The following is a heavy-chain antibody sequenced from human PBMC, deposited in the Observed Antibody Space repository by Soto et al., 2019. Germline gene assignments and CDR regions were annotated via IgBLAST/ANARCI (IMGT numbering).Heavy chain of an antibody. V-gene: IGHV3-7*01. CDR1: GFTFSSYW. D-gene: IGHD3-10*01. Sequence: PGGSLRLSYAASGFTFSSYWMSWVRQAPGKGLEWVANIKQDGSEKYYVDSVKGRFTISRDNAKNSLYLQMNSLRAEDTAVYYCANLLEYYGSGSHNNWFDPWGQGTQVTVSS. CDR2: IKQDGSEK. J-gene: IGHJ5*02. CDR3: ANLLEYYGSGSHNNWFDP.